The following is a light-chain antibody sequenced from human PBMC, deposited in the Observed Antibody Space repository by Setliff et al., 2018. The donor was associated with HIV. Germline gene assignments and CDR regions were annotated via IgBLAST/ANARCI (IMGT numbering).Light chain of an antibody. Sequence: QSALTQPASVSGSPGQSITIPCTGTSSDIGRYKSDSWYQQKPGKAPKILIFDVNNRSSGVSTRFSASKSGNTASLTISGLQPEDEADYYCNSFASNSAYTPYVFGTGTKVTVL. CDR3: NSFASNSAYTPYV. CDR2: DVN. J-gene: IGLJ1*01. CDR1: SSDIGRYKS. V-gene: IGLV2-14*01.